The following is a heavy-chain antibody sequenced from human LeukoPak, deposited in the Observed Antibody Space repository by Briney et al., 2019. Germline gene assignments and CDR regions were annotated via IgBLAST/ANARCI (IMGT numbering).Heavy chain of an antibody. J-gene: IGHJ3*02. CDR3: ARVLLGTLGAFDI. V-gene: IGHV3-74*01. CDR1: GFTFSSYW. CDR2: ISSDGSST. Sequence: GGSLRLSCAASGFTFSSYWMHWVRQAPGKGLVWVSRISSDGSSTTYADSVKGRFTISRDNAKNTLYLQMNSLRAEDTAVYYCARVLLGTLGAFDIWGQGTMVTVSS. D-gene: IGHD7-27*01.